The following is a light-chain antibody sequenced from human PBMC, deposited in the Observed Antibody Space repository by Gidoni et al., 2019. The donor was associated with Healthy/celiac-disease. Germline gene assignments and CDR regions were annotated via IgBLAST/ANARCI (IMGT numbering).Light chain of an antibody. V-gene: IGLV3-19*01. CDR3: NSRDSSGNLVV. J-gene: IGLJ3*02. Sequence: SELTQDPAVSVALGQTVRIKCPADSLRSYYASWYQQKPGQAPVLVLYCKNHRHSGIPDRFSGSSSGNTASLTITGAQAEDGADYYCNSRDSSGNLVVFCGGTKLTVL. CDR1: SLRSYY. CDR2: CKN.